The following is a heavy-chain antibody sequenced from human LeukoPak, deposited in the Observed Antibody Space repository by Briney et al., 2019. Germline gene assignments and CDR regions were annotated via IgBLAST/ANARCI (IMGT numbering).Heavy chain of an antibody. CDR1: GFTFSNYG. CDR2: ISYTGSNE. Sequence: GGSLRLSCAASGFTFSNYGMHWVRQAPGKGLEWVAVISYTGSNEYYPDSVKGRFTISRDNSKNTLYLQMNSLRAEDTAVYYCAKGHYDGSGYYFDYWGQGTLVTVSS. J-gene: IGHJ4*02. CDR3: AKGHYDGSGYYFDY. V-gene: IGHV3-30*18. D-gene: IGHD3-22*01.